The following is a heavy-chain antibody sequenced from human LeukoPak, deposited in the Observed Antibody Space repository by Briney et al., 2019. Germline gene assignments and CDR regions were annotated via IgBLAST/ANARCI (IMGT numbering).Heavy chain of an antibody. D-gene: IGHD4-11*01. CDR3: ARDSPYSDYLIGGAFNI. CDR2: IYSDSTT. V-gene: IGHV3-53*01. Sequence: GGSLRLSCIPSGFTVSSNYMSWVRQAPGKGLEWVSVIYSDSTTYYADSVKGRFTISRDNSKNTLYLQMDSLRAEDTAVYYCARDSPYSDYLIGGAFNIWGQGTMVTVSS. CDR1: GFTVSSNY. J-gene: IGHJ3*02.